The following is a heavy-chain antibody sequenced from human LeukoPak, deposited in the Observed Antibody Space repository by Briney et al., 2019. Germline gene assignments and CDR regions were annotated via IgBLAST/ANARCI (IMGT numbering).Heavy chain of an antibody. D-gene: IGHD1-7*01. CDR3: ARVDPRMNLGNFDY. Sequence: EASVKVSCKASGYTFTGYYMHWVRQAPGQGLEWMGWINPNSGGTNYAQKFQGRVTMTRDTSISTAYMELSRLRSDDTAVYYCARVDPRMNLGNFDYWGQGTLVTVSS. CDR1: GYTFTGYY. CDR2: INPNSGGT. V-gene: IGHV1-2*02. J-gene: IGHJ4*02.